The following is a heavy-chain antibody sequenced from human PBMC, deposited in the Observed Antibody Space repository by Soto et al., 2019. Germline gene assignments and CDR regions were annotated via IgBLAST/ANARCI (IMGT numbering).Heavy chain of an antibody. CDR3: TTDSRTTVPEVRFDF. V-gene: IGHV3-15*07. CDR1: GFTFHNAW. J-gene: IGHJ4*01. CDR2: IRSQSDGGSG. D-gene: IGHD4-17*01. Sequence: EVQLEESGGGVVMPGGSLRLSCAASGFTFHNAWINWVRQPPGGGLEWVGRIRSQSDGGSGDYAAPVKGRFVVSRDDSKNMVYLQMNILKIEDTAVYYSTTDSRTTVPEVRFDFWGHLTLVTVSS.